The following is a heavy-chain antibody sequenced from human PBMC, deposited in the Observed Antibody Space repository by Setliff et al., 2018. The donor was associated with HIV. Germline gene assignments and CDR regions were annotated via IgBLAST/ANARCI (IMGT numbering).Heavy chain of an antibody. V-gene: IGHV1-3*01. CDR3: ARAGYYYDSSGYWGQGTTYYYYGMDV. CDR2: IIAGDGRT. D-gene: IGHD3-22*01. CDR1: GYTFINYG. J-gene: IGHJ6*02. Sequence: ASVKVSCKASGYTFINYGIHWVRQAPGQRPQWMGWIIAGDGRTKYSQDFQGRVTFTSDTSATTAYMELSSLRSEDTAVYYCARAGYYYDSSGYWGQGTTYYYYGMDVWGQGTTVTVSS.